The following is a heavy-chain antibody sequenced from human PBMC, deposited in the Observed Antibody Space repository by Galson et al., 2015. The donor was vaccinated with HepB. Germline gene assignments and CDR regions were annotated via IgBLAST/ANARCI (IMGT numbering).Heavy chain of an antibody. CDR2: ISSSSSYI. D-gene: IGHD2-2*01. CDR3: ARDPRYCSSTSCPEAYYYYYMDV. J-gene: IGHJ6*03. CDR1: GFTFSSYS. V-gene: IGHV3-21*01. Sequence: SLRLSCAASGFTFSSYSMNWVRQAPGKGLEWVSSISSSSSYIYYADSVKGRFTISRDNAKNSLYLQMNSLRAEDTAVYYCARDPRYCSSTSCPEAYYYYYMDVWGKGTTVTVSS.